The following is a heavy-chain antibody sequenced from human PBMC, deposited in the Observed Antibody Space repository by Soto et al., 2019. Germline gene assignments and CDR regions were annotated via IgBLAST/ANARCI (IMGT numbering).Heavy chain of an antibody. Sequence: PGGSLRLACAGSGFTFSSYPMSWVRQPPGKGLEWVSAISGSGGSTYYADSVKGRFTISRDNSKNTLYLQMNSLRAEDTAVYYCAGEAIVLMVYAIEYFQHWGQGTLVTVSS. CDR2: ISGSGGST. D-gene: IGHD2-8*01. CDR3: AGEAIVLMVYAIEYFQH. V-gene: IGHV3-23*01. CDR1: GFTFSSYP. J-gene: IGHJ1*01.